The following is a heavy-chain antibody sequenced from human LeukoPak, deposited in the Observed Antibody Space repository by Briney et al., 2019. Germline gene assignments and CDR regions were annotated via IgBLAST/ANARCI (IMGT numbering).Heavy chain of an antibody. CDR1: GVTFSSYA. CDR3: TRRYCSSTSCCYFDY. J-gene: IGHJ4*02. V-gene: IGHV3-49*04. Sequence: GGSLRLSCTASGVTFSSYAMSWVCQAPGKGLEWVGFIRGKAYGGTTEYAASVKGTFTISRDDSKSIAYLQMNSLKTEDTAVYYCTRRYCSSTSCCYFDYWGQGTLVTVSS. D-gene: IGHD2-2*01. CDR2: IRGKAYGGTT.